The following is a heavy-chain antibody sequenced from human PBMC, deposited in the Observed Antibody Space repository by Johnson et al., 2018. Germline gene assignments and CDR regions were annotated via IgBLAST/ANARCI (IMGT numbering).Heavy chain of an antibody. CDR1: GGTFSSYA. Sequence: QVQLVQSGAEVKKXGSSGKVSCKASGGTFSSYAISWVRQAPGPGLEWMGGVVPVLGIANYAPKFTGRVTITPDEFTGPAYLALSSLTTEDTAVYYSARERTTKSTMGVYYDYGVDVWGQGTTVTVTS. CDR3: ARERTTKSTMGVYYDYGVDV. CDR2: VVPVLGIA. V-gene: IGHV1-69*05. D-gene: IGHD1-1*01. J-gene: IGHJ6*02.